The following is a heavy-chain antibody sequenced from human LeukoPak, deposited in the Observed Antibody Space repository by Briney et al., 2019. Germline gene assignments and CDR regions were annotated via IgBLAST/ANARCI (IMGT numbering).Heavy chain of an antibody. Sequence: SETLSLTCTVSGGSIYSYYWTWIRQPPGKGLEWIGYIHSSGSIHYNPSVRSRVTMSLDTSKNQFSFNLTSVTAADTAVYYCATMRLPVTGTVFDYWGQGTLVTVSS. J-gene: IGHJ4*02. V-gene: IGHV4-4*08. D-gene: IGHD6-19*01. CDR2: IHSSGSI. CDR1: GGSIYSYY. CDR3: ATMRLPVTGTVFDY.